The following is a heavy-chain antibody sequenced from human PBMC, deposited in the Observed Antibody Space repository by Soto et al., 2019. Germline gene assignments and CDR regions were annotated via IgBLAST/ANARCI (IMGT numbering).Heavy chain of an antibody. CDR1: GFTFSSYG. CDR2: ISYDGSNK. V-gene: IGHV3-30*03. CDR3: GREYYDFWSGYYTGVDYYYGMDV. Sequence: LRLSCAASGFTFSSYGMHWVRQAPGKGLEWVAVISYDGSNKYYADSVKGRFTISRDNSKNTLYLQMNSLRAEDTAVYYCGREYYDFWSGYYTGVDYYYGMDVWGQGTTVTVSS. D-gene: IGHD3-3*01. J-gene: IGHJ6*02.